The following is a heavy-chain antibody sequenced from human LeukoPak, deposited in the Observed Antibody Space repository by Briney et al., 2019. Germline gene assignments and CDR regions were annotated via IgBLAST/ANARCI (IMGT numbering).Heavy chain of an antibody. CDR3: ARLPRAGYYYGMDV. CDR2: INHIGST. Sequence: PSETLSLTCAVYGGSFSGYYWSWIRQPPGKGRKWIGEINHIGSTNYNPSLKSRVTISVDTSKNQFSLKLSSVTAADTAVYYCARLPRAGYYYGMDVWGQGTTVTVSS. CDR1: GGSFSGYY. J-gene: IGHJ6*02. D-gene: IGHD3-10*01. V-gene: IGHV4-34*01.